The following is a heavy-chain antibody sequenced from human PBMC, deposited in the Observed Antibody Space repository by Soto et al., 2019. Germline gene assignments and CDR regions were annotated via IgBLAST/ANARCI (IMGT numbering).Heavy chain of an antibody. Sequence: PSETLSLTCTVSGGSISSYYWSWIRQPPGKGLEWIGYIYYSGSTNYNPSLKSRVTISVDTSKNQFSLKLSSVTAADTAVYYCARVSRGYSGYVDWFDPWGQGTLVTVSS. J-gene: IGHJ5*02. D-gene: IGHD5-12*01. CDR1: GGSISSYY. V-gene: IGHV4-59*01. CDR3: ARVSRGYSGYVDWFDP. CDR2: IYYSGST.